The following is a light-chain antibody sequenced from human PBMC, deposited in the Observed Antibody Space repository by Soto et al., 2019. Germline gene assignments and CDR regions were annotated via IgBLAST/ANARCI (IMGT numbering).Light chain of an antibody. J-gene: IGKJ1*01. CDR3: QQRSNWPRT. CDR1: QSVSNS. Sequence: EIVLTQSPGTLSLSPGERATLSCRASQSVSNSLVWYQQKPGQAPRLLIFDASNRATGIPARFSGSGSGTDFTLTIRNLEPEDFAVYYCQQRSNWPRTFGQGTKVEIK. CDR2: DAS. V-gene: IGKV3-11*01.